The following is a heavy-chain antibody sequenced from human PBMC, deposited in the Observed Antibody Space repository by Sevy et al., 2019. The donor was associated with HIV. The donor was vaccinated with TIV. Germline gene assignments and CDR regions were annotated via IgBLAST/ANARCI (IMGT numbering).Heavy chain of an antibody. V-gene: IGHV3-48*02. D-gene: IGHD5-12*01. CDR1: GFTFSSYS. CDR2: ISSNPTVI. J-gene: IGHJ4*02. CDR3: VRGPGYYFDH. Sequence: GGSLRLSCIASGFTFSSYSMNWVRQAPGKGLELVSFISSNPTVIYYADSVKGRFTPSRDNAENSVYLQMNSLRDEETAVYYCVRGPGYYFDHWGQGTLVTVSS.